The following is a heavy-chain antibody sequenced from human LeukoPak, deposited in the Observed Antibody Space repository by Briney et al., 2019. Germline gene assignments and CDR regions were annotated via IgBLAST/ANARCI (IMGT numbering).Heavy chain of an antibody. J-gene: IGHJ4*02. D-gene: IGHD3-10*01. CDR3: ARVADVLLWFGELFFDY. CDR1: GYTFTGYY. CDR2: INPNSGGT. Sequence: ASVKVSCKASGYTFTGYYMYWVRQAPGQGLEWMGWINPNSGGTNYAQKFQGRVTMARDTSISTAYMELSRLRSDDTAVYYCARVADVLLWFGELFFDYWGQGTLVTVSS. V-gene: IGHV1-2*02.